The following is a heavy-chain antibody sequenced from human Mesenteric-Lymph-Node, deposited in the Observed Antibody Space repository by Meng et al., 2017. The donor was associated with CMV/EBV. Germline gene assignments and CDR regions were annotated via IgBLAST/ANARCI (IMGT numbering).Heavy chain of an antibody. CDR3: AKTSGETDY. CDR2: ISSRA. V-gene: IGHV3-53*01. Sequence: GESLKISCAASGFTVSSNYMSWVRQAPGKGLEWVSAISSRAYYADSVKGRFTISRDNSKNTLYLQMNSLRAEDTAVYYCAKTSGETDYWGQGTLVTVSS. J-gene: IGHJ4*02. D-gene: IGHD1-26*01. CDR1: GFTVSSNY.